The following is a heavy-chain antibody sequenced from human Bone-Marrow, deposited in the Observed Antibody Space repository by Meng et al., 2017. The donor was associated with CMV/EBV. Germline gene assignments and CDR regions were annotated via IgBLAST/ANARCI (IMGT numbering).Heavy chain of an antibody. V-gene: IGHV1-18*01. CDR1: GYTFTSYG. Sequence: QVQWVQSGPEVKKPGAPVKVSCKASGYTFTSYGISWVRQAPGQGLEWMGWISAYNGNTNYAQKLQGRVTMTTDTSTSTAYMELRSLRSDDTAVYYCARAGGWELLVGDWYFDLWGRGTLVTVSS. D-gene: IGHD1-26*01. J-gene: IGHJ2*01. CDR2: ISAYNGNT. CDR3: ARAGGWELLVGDWYFDL.